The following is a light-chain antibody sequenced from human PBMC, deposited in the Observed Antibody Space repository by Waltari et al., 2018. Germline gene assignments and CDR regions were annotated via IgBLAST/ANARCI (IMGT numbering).Light chain of an antibody. CDR3: QVWDSSSDPVI. V-gene: IGLV3-21*04. Sequence: SYVLTQTPSVSVAPRKTARITCGGDNIGPKSVPWYTQKPGQAPVLVIYDDRDRASGIPERISGSNSGNTATLTISRVEAGDEADYYCQVWDSSSDPVIFGGGTKLTVL. CDR1: NIGPKS. J-gene: IGLJ2*01. CDR2: DDR.